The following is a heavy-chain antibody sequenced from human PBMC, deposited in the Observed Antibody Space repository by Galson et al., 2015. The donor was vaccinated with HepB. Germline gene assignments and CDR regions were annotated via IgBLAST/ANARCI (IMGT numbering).Heavy chain of an antibody. CDR2: ISGSGGST. CDR1: GFTFSSYA. V-gene: IGHV3-23*01. CDR3: AKGPSEDSSGYSDAEEYYFDY. D-gene: IGHD3-22*01. Sequence: LRLSCAASGFTFSSYAMSWVRQAPGKGLEWVSAISGSGGSTYYADSVKGRFTISRDNSKNTLYLQMNSLRAEDTAVYYCAKGPSEDSSGYSDAEEYYFDYWGQGTLVTVSS. J-gene: IGHJ4*02.